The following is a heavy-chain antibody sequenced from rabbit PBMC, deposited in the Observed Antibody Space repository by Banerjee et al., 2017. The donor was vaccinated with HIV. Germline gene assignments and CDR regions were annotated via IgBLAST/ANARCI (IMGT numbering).Heavy chain of an antibody. CDR2: MHTIISGIN. J-gene: IGHJ4*01. V-gene: IGHV1S40*01. CDR1: GFSFSSSYW. CDR3: ARDAGNSKNAREDFNL. Sequence: QSLEESGGDLVKPGASLTLTCTASGFSFSSSYWMCWVRQAPGKGLEWIACMHTIISGINVYVSWAKGRFTISKTSSTTVTLQMTSLTAADTATYFCARDAGNSKNAREDFNLWGPGTLVTVS. D-gene: IGHD8-1*01.